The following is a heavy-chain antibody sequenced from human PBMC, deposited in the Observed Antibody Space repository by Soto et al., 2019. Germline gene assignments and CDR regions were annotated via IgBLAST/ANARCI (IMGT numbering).Heavy chain of an antibody. D-gene: IGHD6-13*01. CDR1: GGSFSGYY. J-gene: IGHJ5*02. Sequence: QVQLQQWGAGLLKPSETLSLTCAVYGGSFSGYYWSWIRQPPGKGLEWIGEINHSGSTNYNPSLKSRVTISVETSKNQFSLKLSSVTAADTAVYYCARGRGSSSWRYNWFDPWGQGTLVTVSS. CDR3: ARGRGSSSWRYNWFDP. CDR2: INHSGST. V-gene: IGHV4-34*01.